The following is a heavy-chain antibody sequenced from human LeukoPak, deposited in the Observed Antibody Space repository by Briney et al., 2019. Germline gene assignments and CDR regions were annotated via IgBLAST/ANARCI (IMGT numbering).Heavy chain of an antibody. V-gene: IGHV3-30*18. Sequence: GRSLRLSCAASGFTFSSYGMHWVRQAPGKGLEWVAVISYDGSNKYYADSVKARFTISRDNSKNTLYLQMNSLRAEDTAVYYCAKVVDTAMAGAGWGQGTLVTVSS. CDR1: GFTFSSYG. D-gene: IGHD5-18*01. CDR3: AKVVDTAMAGAG. J-gene: IGHJ4*02. CDR2: ISYDGSNK.